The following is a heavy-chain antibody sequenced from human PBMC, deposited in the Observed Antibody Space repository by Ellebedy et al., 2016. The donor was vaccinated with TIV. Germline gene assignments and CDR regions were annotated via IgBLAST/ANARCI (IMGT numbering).Heavy chain of an antibody. D-gene: IGHD5-18*01. CDR3: ARDGDKGDTAMA. Sequence: AASVKVSCKASGGTFSSYAISWVRQAPGQGLEWMGGIIPIFGTANYAQKFQGRVTITADESTSTAYMELSSLRSEDTAVYYCARDGDKGDTAMAWGQGTLVTVSS. CDR2: IIPIFGTA. V-gene: IGHV1-69*13. CDR1: GGTFSSYA. J-gene: IGHJ4*02.